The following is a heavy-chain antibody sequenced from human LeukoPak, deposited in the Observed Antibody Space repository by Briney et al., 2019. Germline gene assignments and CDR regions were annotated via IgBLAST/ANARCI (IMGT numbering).Heavy chain of an antibody. J-gene: IGHJ4*02. D-gene: IGHD1-26*01. CDR1: GGTFSSYA. CDR2: IIPIFGTA. CDR3: ASETYSGSGSYYGVVDY. Sequence: SVKVSCKASGGTFSSYAISWVRQAPGQGLEWMGRIIPIFGTANYAQKFQGRVTITTDESTSTAYMELSSLRSEDTAVYYCASETYSGSGSYYGVVDYWGQGTLVTVSS. V-gene: IGHV1-69*05.